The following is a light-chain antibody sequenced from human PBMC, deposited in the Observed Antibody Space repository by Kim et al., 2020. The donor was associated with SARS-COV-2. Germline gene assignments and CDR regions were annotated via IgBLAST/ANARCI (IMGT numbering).Light chain of an antibody. V-gene: IGKV1-39*01. Sequence: DSQMTQSPSSLSASVGDRVTITCRTSQDLNTYMNWYQQKPGKAPKLLIYAATSLQDGVPSRFSGNTSGTYFTPTINSLQPDDFATYYCQQSYDTPIFGQGTRLETK. CDR1: QDLNTY. CDR2: AAT. CDR3: QQSYDTPI. J-gene: IGKJ5*01.